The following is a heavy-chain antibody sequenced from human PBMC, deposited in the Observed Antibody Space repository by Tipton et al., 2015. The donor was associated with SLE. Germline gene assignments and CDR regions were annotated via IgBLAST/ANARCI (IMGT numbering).Heavy chain of an antibody. Sequence: GSLRLSCAASGITFSSYSMNWVRQAPGKGLEWVSYISSSSNTIYYADSVKGRFTIPRDNAKNSLYLQMNSLRVEDTAVYYCAARGNYLHYWGQGTLVTVSS. CDR1: GITFSSYS. J-gene: IGHJ4*02. V-gene: IGHV3-48*01. CDR3: AARGNYLHY. CDR2: ISSSSNTI.